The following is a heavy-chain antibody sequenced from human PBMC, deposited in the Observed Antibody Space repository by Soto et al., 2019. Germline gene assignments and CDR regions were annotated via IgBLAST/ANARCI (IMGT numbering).Heavy chain of an antibody. Sequence: QVQLVESGGGVVQPGRSLRLSCAASGFTFSSYAMHWVRQAPGKGLEWVAVISYDGSNKYYADSVKGRFTISRDNSKNTLYLQMNSLRADDTAVCYCARGADFDYWGQGTLVTVSS. V-gene: IGHV3-30-3*01. J-gene: IGHJ4*02. CDR3: ARGADFDY. CDR1: GFTFSSYA. CDR2: ISYDGSNK.